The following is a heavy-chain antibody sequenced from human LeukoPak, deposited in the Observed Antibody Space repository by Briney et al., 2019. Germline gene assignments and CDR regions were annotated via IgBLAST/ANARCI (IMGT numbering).Heavy chain of an antibody. D-gene: IGHD3-9*01. J-gene: IGHJ4*02. CDR3: ARDLTGTGDY. CDR1: GFTFNTYG. Sequence: GGSLRLSCAASGFTFNTYGMHWVRQAPGQGLEWVAAIWFDGSVKHYSDAVKGRFTISRDNAKNSLYLQMNSLRAEDTAVYYCARDLTGTGDYWGQGTLVTVSS. CDR2: IWFDGSVK. V-gene: IGHV3-33*08.